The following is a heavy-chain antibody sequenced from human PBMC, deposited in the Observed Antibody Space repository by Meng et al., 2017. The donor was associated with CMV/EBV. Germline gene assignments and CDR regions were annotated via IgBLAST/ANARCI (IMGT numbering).Heavy chain of an antibody. CDR1: GGSISSYY. V-gene: IGHV4-59*01. Sequence: SETLSLTCTVSGGSISSYYWSWIRQPPGKGLEWIGYIYYSGNTNYNPSLKSRVTISVDTSKNQFSLKLSSVTAADTAVYYCARYNWNFDYYYGMDVWGQGTTVTVSS. J-gene: IGHJ6*02. CDR2: IYYSGNT. CDR3: ARYNWNFDYYYGMDV. D-gene: IGHD1-7*01.